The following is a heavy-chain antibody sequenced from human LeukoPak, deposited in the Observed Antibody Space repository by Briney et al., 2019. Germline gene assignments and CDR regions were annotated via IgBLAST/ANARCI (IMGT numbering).Heavy chain of an antibody. D-gene: IGHD6-13*01. J-gene: IGHJ4*02. V-gene: IGHV3-21*01. CDR3: ARAGSSWYYFDY. CDR2: ISSSSNYI. CDR1: GFTFSHFW. Sequence: GGSLRLSCAASGFTFSHFWMSWVRQAPGKGLEWVSSISSSSNYIYYADSVKGRFTISRDNAKNSLYLQMNSLRAEDTAVYYCARAGSSWYYFDYWGQGTLVTVSS.